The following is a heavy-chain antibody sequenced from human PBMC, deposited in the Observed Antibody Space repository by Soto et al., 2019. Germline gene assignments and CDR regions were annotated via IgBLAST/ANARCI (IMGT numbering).Heavy chain of an antibody. CDR1: GFTFSSYA. CDR2: ISYDGSNK. D-gene: IGHD2-15*01. Sequence: QVQLVESGGGVVQPGRSLRLSCAASGFTFSSYAMHWVRQAPGKGLEWVAVISYDGSNKYYADSVKGRFTIPRDNSKNTLYLQMNSLRAEDTAVYYCARDPFCSGGSCYSGWDYWGQGTLVTVSS. J-gene: IGHJ4*02. CDR3: ARDPFCSGGSCYSGWDY. V-gene: IGHV3-30-3*01.